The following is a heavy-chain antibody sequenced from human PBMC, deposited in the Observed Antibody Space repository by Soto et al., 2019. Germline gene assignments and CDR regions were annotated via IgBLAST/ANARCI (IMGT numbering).Heavy chain of an antibody. D-gene: IGHD6-19*01. Sequence: PGGSLRLSCAASGFTFSSYAMSWVRQAPGKGLEWVSAISGSGGSTYYADSVKGRFTISRDNSKNTLYLQMNSLRAEDTAVYYCAKDLKASLYSSGWLTEFDYRGQGTLVTVSS. CDR1: GFTFSSYA. J-gene: IGHJ4*02. V-gene: IGHV3-23*01. CDR2: ISGSGGST. CDR3: AKDLKASLYSSGWLTEFDY.